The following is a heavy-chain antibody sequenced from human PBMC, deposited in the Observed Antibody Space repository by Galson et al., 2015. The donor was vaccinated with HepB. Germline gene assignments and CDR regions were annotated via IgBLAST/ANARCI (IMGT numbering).Heavy chain of an antibody. CDR3: ARGGCSGTSCYEYYYYYYMDV. V-gene: IGHV3-23*03. Sequence: SLRLSCAASGLTVSNNYMSWVRQAPGKGPEWVAVIYSDGTFYGAGSRYYAESAKGRFTISRDNSKNMLHLQMNRLRAEDSAVYYCARGGCSGTSCYEYYYYYYMDVWGKGTTVTVSS. CDR2: IYSDGTFYGAGSR. CDR1: GLTVSNNY. J-gene: IGHJ6*03. D-gene: IGHD2-2*01.